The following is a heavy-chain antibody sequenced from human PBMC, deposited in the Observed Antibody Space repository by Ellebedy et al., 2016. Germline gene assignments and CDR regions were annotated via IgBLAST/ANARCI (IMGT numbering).Heavy chain of an antibody. Sequence: SETLSLTCTVSGGSISSSSYYWGWIRQPPGKGLEWIGSIYYSGSTYYNPSLKSRVTISVDTSKNQFSLKLSSVTAADTAVYYCARHGVTVVTAIPHFDYWGQGTLVTVSS. CDR2: IYYSGST. V-gene: IGHV4-39*01. CDR3: ARHGVTVVTAIPHFDY. J-gene: IGHJ4*02. D-gene: IGHD2-21*02. CDR1: GGSISSSSYY.